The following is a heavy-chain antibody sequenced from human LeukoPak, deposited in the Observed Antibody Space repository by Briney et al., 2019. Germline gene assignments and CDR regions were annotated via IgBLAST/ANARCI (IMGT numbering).Heavy chain of an antibody. Sequence: PGGSLRLSCAASGFTFDDYAMHWVRQAPGKGLEWVSGISWNSGSIGYADSVKGRFTISRDNSKNTLYLQMNSLRAEDTAVYYCARRHCSSTSCYEDFDYWGQGTLVTVSS. CDR1: GFTFDDYA. V-gene: IGHV3-9*01. D-gene: IGHD2-2*01. CDR2: ISWNSGSI. CDR3: ARRHCSSTSCYEDFDY. J-gene: IGHJ4*02.